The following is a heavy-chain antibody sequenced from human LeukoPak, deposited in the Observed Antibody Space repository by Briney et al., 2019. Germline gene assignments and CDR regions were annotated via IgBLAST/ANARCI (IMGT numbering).Heavy chain of an antibody. J-gene: IGHJ3*02. CDR3: ARDLFTFGGAMPDAFHI. Sequence: SETLSLTCAVYGGSFSGYYWSWIRQPPGKGLEWIGEINHSGSTNYNPSLKSRVTISVDTSKNQFSLKLSSVTAADTAVYYCARDLFTFGGAMPDAFHIWGQGTMVTVSS. V-gene: IGHV4-34*01. D-gene: IGHD3-16*01. CDR2: INHSGST. CDR1: GGSFSGYY.